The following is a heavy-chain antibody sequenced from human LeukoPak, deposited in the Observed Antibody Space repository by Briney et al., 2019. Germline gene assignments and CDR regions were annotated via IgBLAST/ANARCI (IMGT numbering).Heavy chain of an antibody. D-gene: IGHD1-26*01. V-gene: IGHV3-23*01. CDR2: ISGSGGAT. CDR3: AKVMDGWELLGGYDY. J-gene: IGHJ4*02. CDR1: GFTLSSYA. Sequence: GGSLRLSCAASGFTLSSYAMTWVRQAPGKGLEWVSAISGSGGATNYADSVRGRFTISRDNSKNTLYLQMNSLRAEDTAVYYCAKVMDGWELLGGYDYWGQGTLVTVSS.